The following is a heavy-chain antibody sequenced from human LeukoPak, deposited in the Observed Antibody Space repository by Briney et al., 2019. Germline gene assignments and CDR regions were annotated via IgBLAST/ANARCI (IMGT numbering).Heavy chain of an antibody. Sequence: GGSLRLSCAASGFTFSIYSMNWVRQAPGKGLEWVSYISSSSRAIYYADSVKGRFTISRDNAKSSLYLQMNSLRDEDTAVYYCARKLELSYYGMDVWGQGTTVTVSS. CDR3: ARKLELSYYGMDV. CDR1: GFTFSIYS. J-gene: IGHJ6*02. D-gene: IGHD1-7*01. V-gene: IGHV3-48*02. CDR2: ISSSSRAI.